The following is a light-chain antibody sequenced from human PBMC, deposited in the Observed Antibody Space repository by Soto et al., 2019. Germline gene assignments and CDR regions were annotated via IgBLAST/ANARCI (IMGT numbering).Light chain of an antibody. J-gene: IGKJ1*01. CDR3: QQRDNWPRT. CDR1: QSFNSIY. CDR2: GAS. V-gene: IGKV3-20*01. Sequence: EIVLTQSPGTLSLSPGERATLSCRASQSFNSIYLAWYQQKPGQAPRLLIYGASSRATGIPDRFSGSGSGTDFTLTISRLEPVDFAVYYCQQRDNWPRTFGQGTQVDIK.